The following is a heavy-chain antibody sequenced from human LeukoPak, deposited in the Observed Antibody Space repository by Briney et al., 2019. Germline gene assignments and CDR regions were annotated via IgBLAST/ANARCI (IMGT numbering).Heavy chain of an antibody. J-gene: IGHJ6*02. V-gene: IGHV3-21*01. Sequence: GRSLRLSCAASGFTFSSYSMNWVRQAPEKGLEWVSSISSSSSYIYYADSVKGRFTISRDNAKNSLYLQMNSLRAEDTAVYYCARVVFEDGMDVWGQGTTVTVSS. CDR3: ARVVFEDGMDV. CDR2: ISSSSSYI. D-gene: IGHD3-10*02. CDR1: GFTFSSYS.